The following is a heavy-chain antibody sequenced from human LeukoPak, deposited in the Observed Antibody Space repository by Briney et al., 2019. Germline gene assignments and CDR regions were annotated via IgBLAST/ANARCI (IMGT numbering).Heavy chain of an antibody. Sequence: PSETLSFTCAVSSCSISTGGYSWSWIRQPPGKGPECIGDIYHSGSTYYNPSLKSRVTISVDRSKNQFSLKLSSVTAADTAVYYCARTPTDNYGTSFRAWFDPWGQGTLVTVSS. CDR2: IYHSGST. CDR1: SCSISTGGYS. D-gene: IGHD3-10*01. J-gene: IGHJ5*02. CDR3: ARTPTDNYGTSFRAWFDP. V-gene: IGHV4-30-2*01.